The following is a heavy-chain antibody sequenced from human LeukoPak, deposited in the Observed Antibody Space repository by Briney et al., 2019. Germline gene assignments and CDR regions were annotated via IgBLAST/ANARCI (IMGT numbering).Heavy chain of an antibody. CDR1: GGTFSSYA. J-gene: IGHJ4*02. V-gene: IGHV1-69*15. CDR3: ARDHSILSYSSSSDY. Sequence: ASVKVSCKASGGTFSSYAISWVRQAPGQGLEWMGRIIPIFGTANYAQKFQGRVTITADEFTSTAYMELSSLRSEDTAVYYCARDHSILSYSSSSDYWGQGTLVTVSS. D-gene: IGHD6-6*01. CDR2: IIPIFGTA.